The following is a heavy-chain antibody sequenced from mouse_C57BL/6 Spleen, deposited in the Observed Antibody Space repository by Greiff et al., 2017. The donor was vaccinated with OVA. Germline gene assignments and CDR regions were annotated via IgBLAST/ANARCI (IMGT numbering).Heavy chain of an antibody. Sequence: VQLQQPGAELVRPGSSVKLSCKASGYTFTSYWMHWVKQRPIQGLEWIGNIDPSDSDTHYNQKFKDKATLTVDKSSSTAYMQLSSLTSKDSAVYYCEKCLRDPMDYWGQGTSVTVSS. CDR2: IDPSDSDT. D-gene: IGHD6-5*01. J-gene: IGHJ4*01. CDR3: EKCLRDPMDY. V-gene: IGHV1-52*01. CDR1: GYTFTSYW.